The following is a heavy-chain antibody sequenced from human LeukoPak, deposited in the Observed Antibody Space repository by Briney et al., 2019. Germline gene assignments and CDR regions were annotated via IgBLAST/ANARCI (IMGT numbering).Heavy chain of an antibody. CDR2: ISGIGGST. Sequence: GGSLRLSCAASGFTFDDYGMSWVRQAPGKGLEWVSAISGIGGSTYYASAVKRRFTISKHNPKTTQQPQMNSLRAEDPAEYYCANKMRVGDYWGQGTLVTVSS. CDR3: ANKMRVGDY. D-gene: IGHD3-22*01. V-gene: IGHV3-23*01. CDR1: GFTFDDYG. J-gene: IGHJ4*02.